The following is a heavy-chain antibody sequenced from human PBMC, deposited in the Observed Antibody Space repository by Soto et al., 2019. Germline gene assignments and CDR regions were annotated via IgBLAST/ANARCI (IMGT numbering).Heavy chain of an antibody. J-gene: IGHJ6*02. D-gene: IGHD3-10*01. CDR1: GGSFSGYY. Sequence: SETLSLTCAVYGGSFSGYYWSWIRQPPGKGLEWIGEINHSGSTNYNPSLKSRVTISVDTSKNQFSLKLSSVTAADTAVYYCARGAPVRGVNSRHRDHRYLKYVCGQRTTV. CDR2: INHSGST. V-gene: IGHV4-34*01. CDR3: ARGAPVRGVNSRHRDHRYLKYV.